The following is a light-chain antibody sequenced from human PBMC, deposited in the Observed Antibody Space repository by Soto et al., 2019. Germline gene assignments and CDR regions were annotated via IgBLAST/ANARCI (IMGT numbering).Light chain of an antibody. CDR2: AAS. Sequence: DIQMTQSPSAMSASVGDRVTISCRASQGISYYLAWFQQKPGKVPKRLIYAASSLQSGVPSRFSGRGSGTEFTLTISSLQPEDFATYYCLQYNNYPLSFGPGTKVDIK. J-gene: IGKJ3*01. CDR3: LQYNNYPLS. CDR1: QGISYY. V-gene: IGKV1-17*03.